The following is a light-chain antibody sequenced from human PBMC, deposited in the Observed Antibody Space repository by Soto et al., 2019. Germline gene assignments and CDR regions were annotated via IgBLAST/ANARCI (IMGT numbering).Light chain of an antibody. Sequence: DIQMTQSPSSLSASVGDIVTITCRASQSISSYLNWYQQKPGKAPKLLIYAASSLQSGVPSRFSGSGSGTEFTLTINSLQPDDFATYYCQKYNSFSETFGQGTKVDIK. CDR3: QKYNSFSET. V-gene: IGKV1-39*01. CDR2: AAS. J-gene: IGKJ1*01. CDR1: QSISSY.